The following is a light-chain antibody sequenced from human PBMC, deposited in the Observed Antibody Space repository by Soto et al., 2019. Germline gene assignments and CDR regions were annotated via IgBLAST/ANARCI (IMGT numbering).Light chain of an antibody. Sequence: QSVLTQPASVSGSPGQTITISCTGTSSDIGGYNAVSWYQHHPGKAPKLIIYEVTHRPSGVSDRFSASKSGNTASLTISGLQAEDEDDYYCNSFRVSSTSFGTGTKVTVL. CDR1: SSDIGGYNA. J-gene: IGLJ1*01. CDR2: EVT. CDR3: NSFRVSSTS. V-gene: IGLV2-14*01.